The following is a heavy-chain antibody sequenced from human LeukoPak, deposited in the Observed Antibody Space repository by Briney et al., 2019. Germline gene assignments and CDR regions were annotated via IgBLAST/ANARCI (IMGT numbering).Heavy chain of an antibody. D-gene: IGHD6-19*01. J-gene: IGHJ4*02. CDR3: VRDPSSVASGYYFDQ. CDR2: VSPSSGYI. V-gene: IGHV3-21*01. Sequence: GGSLRLSCAASGFTLSRFSMNWVRQAPGKGLEWVSSVSPSSGYIYYADSVKGRFAITRDNAENSVYLQMNSLRPEDTAVYYCVRDPSSVASGYYFDQWGQGTRVTVSS. CDR1: GFTLSRFS.